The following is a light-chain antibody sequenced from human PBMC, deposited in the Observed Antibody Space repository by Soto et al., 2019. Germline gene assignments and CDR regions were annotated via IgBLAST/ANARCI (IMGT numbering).Light chain of an antibody. CDR1: QSLSSSY. Sequence: EIVLTQSPGTLSLSPGERAILSYRASQSLSSSYLAWYQQKPGQAPRLLIYGASTRATGVPAGFSGSGSGTDFTLTISSLEPEDFAVYYCHQRSNWPPDTFGQGTRLENK. CDR3: HQRSNWPPDT. J-gene: IGKJ5*01. V-gene: IGKV3D-20*02. CDR2: GAS.